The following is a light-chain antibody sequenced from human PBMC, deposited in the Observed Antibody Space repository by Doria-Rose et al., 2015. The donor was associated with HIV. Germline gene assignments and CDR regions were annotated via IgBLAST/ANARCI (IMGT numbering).Light chain of an antibody. CDR2: WAS. J-gene: IGKJ3*01. Sequence: VLTQSPESLGMSLGERATLNCKSNQSLLYTSKNYLAWYQQKPGQPPKLLIYWASTRQSGVPARFSGSGSGTDFTLTTSSLEAEDVAVYYCQKYYDTPSFGPGTTVDIK. V-gene: IGKV4-1*01. CDR1: QSLLYTSKNY. CDR3: QKYYDTPS.